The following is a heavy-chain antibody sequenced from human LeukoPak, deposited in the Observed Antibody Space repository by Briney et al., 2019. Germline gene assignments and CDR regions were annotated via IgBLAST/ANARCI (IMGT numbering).Heavy chain of an antibody. CDR2: INPSGGST. D-gene: IGHD6-19*01. Sequence: ASVKVSCKASGYTFTSYYMHWVRQAPGQGLEWMGIINPSGGSTSYAQKFQGRVTMTRDMSTSTVYMELSSLRSEDTAVYYCARDSSGWSDQMNAFDYWGQGTLVTVSS. CDR3: ARDSSGWSDQMNAFDY. V-gene: IGHV1-46*01. J-gene: IGHJ4*02. CDR1: GYTFTSYY.